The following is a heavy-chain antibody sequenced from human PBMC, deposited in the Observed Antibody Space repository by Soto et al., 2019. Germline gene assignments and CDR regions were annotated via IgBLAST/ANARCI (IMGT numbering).Heavy chain of an antibody. D-gene: IGHD1-20*01. V-gene: IGHV1-3*01. CDR2: INAGNGNT. J-gene: IGHJ4*02. Sequence: ASVKVSCKASGYTFTGYYMHWVRQAPGQGLEWMGWINAGNGNTNYSQKFQGRVTMTRDTSASTAYMELSSLRSEDTAVYYCARGITLPTPLDYWGQGTLVTVSS. CDR1: GYTFTGYY. CDR3: ARGITLPTPLDY.